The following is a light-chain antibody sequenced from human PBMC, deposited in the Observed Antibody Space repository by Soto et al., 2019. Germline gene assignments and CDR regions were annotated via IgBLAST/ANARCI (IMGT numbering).Light chain of an antibody. CDR2: GVN. Sequence: QSVLTQPRSVSGSPGQSVTISCTGTSSDVGRYNYVSWYQHHPGKAPKLMIYGVNERPSGVPDRFSGSKSGNTASLTISGLQAEDEADYYCSSCTSSNTLVFGTGTKVTVL. V-gene: IGLV2-11*01. J-gene: IGLJ1*01. CDR1: SSDVGRYNY. CDR3: SSCTSSNTLV.